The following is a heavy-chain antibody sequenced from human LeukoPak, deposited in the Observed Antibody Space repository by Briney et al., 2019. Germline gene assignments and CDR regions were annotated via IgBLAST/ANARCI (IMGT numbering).Heavy chain of an antibody. CDR2: VSHTGTT. J-gene: IGHJ5*02. Sequence: SETLSLTCVVPGFSISTSYFWGWIRQSPGKGLEWIGCVSHTGTTYYNPSLKSRVTISIDMSKNHFSLNVTSVTAADTAVYYCARVSGVLMMYAPRLLPDLWGQGTRVTVSS. CDR3: ARVSGVLMMYAPRLLPDL. D-gene: IGHD2-8*01. V-gene: IGHV4-38-2*01. CDR1: GFSISTSYF.